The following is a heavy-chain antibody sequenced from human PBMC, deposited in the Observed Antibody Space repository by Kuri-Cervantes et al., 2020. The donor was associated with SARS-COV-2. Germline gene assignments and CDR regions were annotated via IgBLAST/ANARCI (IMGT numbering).Heavy chain of an antibody. CDR2: IYYSGST. J-gene: IGHJ6*03. D-gene: IGHD3-3*01. V-gene: IGHV4-59*08. CDR3: ARVFRARGAYYDFWSGPYYYYMDV. Sequence: GSLRLSCTVSGGSISSYYWSWIRQPPGKGLEWIGYIYYSGSTYYNPSLKSRVTISVDTSKNQFSLKLSSVTAADTAVYYCARVFRARGAYYDFWSGPYYYYMDVWGKGTTVTVSS. CDR1: GGSISSYY.